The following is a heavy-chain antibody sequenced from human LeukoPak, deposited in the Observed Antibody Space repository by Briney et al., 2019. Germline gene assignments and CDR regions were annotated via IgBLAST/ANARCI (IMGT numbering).Heavy chain of an antibody. Sequence: GGSLRLSCAASGFTFSSYAMSWVRQAPGKGLEWVSAISGSGGSTYYADSVKGRFTISRDNSKNTLYLQMNSLRAEDTAVYYCAKVWGRGPTYYYGSGRETGAFDIWGQGTMVTVSS. CDR2: ISGSGGST. CDR3: AKVWGRGPTYYYGSGRETGAFDI. J-gene: IGHJ3*02. V-gene: IGHV3-23*01. CDR1: GFTFSSYA. D-gene: IGHD3-10*01.